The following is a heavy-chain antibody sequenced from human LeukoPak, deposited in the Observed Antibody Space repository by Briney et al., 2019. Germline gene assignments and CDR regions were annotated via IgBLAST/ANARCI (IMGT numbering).Heavy chain of an antibody. CDR2: IIPILGIA. CDR3: ARDLTQGSSGWFYY. J-gene: IGHJ4*02. CDR1: GGTFSSYA. Sequence: SVTVSCKASGGTFSSYAISWVRQAPGQGLEWMGRIIPILGIANYAQKFQGRVTITADKSTSTAYMELSSLRSEDTAVYYCARDLTQGSSGWFYYWGQGTLVTVSS. D-gene: IGHD6-19*01. V-gene: IGHV1-69*04.